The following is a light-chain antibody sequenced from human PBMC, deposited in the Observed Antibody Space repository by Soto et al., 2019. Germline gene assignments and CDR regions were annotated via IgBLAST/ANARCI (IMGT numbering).Light chain of an antibody. Sequence: DIQMTQSPXPLSGSVGDRVTITCRASQTISSWLAWYQQKPGKAPKLLIYKASTLKSGVPSRFSGRGSGTEFTLTISSRQPDDFATYYCQHYNRYSEAFGQGTKVDIK. J-gene: IGKJ1*01. V-gene: IGKV1-5*03. CDR1: QTISSW. CDR2: KAS. CDR3: QHYNRYSEA.